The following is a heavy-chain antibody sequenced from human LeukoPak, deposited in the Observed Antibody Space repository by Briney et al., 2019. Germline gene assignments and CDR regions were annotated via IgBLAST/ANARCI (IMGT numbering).Heavy chain of an antibody. V-gene: IGHV1-69*06. CDR3: ASGDIVTGYYLPYFDY. CDR1: GYTFTGYY. D-gene: IGHD3-9*01. CDR2: IIPFFGTA. J-gene: IGHJ4*02. Sequence: ASVKVSCKASGYTFTGYYMHWVRQAPGQGLEWMGGIIPFFGTADYAQKFQGRVTISADKSTKSAYMELRSLRSEDTAVYYCASGDIVTGYYLPYFDYWGQGTLVTVSS.